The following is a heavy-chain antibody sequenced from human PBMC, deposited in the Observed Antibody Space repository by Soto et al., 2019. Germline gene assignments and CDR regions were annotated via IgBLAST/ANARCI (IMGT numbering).Heavy chain of an antibody. Sequence: QVQLQESGPGLVRPSQTRSLTCTVSGGSISSAGYHWSWIRQQPGKGLEWIGYIYYSGNPHYNASLKSRVTMSIDTSKNQFSLELSSVTTADTAVYYCASRIVVVPAAIEWTYWYFDLWGRGTLVTVSS. J-gene: IGHJ2*01. D-gene: IGHD2-2*01. V-gene: IGHV4-31*03. CDR3: ASRIVVVPAAIEWTYWYFDL. CDR1: GGSISSAGYH. CDR2: IYYSGNP.